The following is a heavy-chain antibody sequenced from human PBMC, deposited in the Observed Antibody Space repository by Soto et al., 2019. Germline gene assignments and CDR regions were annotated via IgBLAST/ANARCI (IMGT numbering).Heavy chain of an antibody. CDR1: GYTFTGYC. Sequence: SSVKVSCKASGYTFTGYCMHWVRQAPGQGLEWMGWINPNSGGTNYAQKFQGWVTMTRDTSISTAYMELSRLRSDDTAVYYCARRPYYYDSSGYPTGRGAFDIWG. D-gene: IGHD3-22*01. CDR3: ARRPYYYDSSGYPTGRGAFDI. J-gene: IGHJ3*02. CDR2: INPNSGGT. V-gene: IGHV1-2*04.